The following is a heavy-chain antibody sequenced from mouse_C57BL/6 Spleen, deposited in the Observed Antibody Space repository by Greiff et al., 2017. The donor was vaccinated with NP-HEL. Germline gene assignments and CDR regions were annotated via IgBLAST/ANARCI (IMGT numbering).Heavy chain of an antibody. CDR1: GYAFTNYL. CDR3: AREGYDYGFDY. J-gene: IGHJ2*01. CDR2: INPGSGGT. Sequence: VQLQQSGAELVRPGTSVKVSCKASGYAFTNYLIEWVKQRPGQGLEWIGVINPGSGGTNYNEKFKGKATLTADKSSSTAYMQLSSLTSEDSAVYFCAREGYDYGFDYWGQGTTLTVSS. V-gene: IGHV1-54*01. D-gene: IGHD2-4*01.